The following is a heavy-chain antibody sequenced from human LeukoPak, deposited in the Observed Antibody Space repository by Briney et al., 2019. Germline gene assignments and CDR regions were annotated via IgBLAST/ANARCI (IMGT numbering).Heavy chain of an antibody. V-gene: IGHV3-30-3*01. Sequence: GGSLRLSCAASGFTFSSYAMHWVRQAPGKGLEWVAVISYDGSNKYYADSVKGRFTISRDSSKNTLYLQMNSLRAEDTAVYYCARDRDSSGYLDAFDIWGQGTMVTVSS. CDR2: ISYDGSNK. J-gene: IGHJ3*02. CDR1: GFTFSSYA. D-gene: IGHD3-22*01. CDR3: ARDRDSSGYLDAFDI.